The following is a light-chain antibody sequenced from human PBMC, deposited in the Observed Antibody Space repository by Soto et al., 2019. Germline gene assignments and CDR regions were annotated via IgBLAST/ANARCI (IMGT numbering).Light chain of an antibody. Sequence: QSVLSQPPSASGTPGQRVTISCSGSSSNIGSNTVSWYQQLPGTVPKLVIYSNDQRPSGVPDRFSGSKSGTSVSLAISGLQSEDEADYYCAAWDDSLNGQVFGTGTKVTVL. CDR3: AAWDDSLNGQV. J-gene: IGLJ1*01. V-gene: IGLV1-44*01. CDR1: SSNIGSNT. CDR2: SND.